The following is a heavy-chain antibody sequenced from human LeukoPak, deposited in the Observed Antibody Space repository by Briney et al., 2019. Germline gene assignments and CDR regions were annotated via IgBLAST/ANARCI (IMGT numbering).Heavy chain of an antibody. Sequence: ASVKVSCKVSGYTLTELSMHWVRQAPGKGLEWTGGFDPEDGETIYAQKFQGRVTMTEDTSTDTAYMELSSLRSEDTAVYYCATGSGSYYDFDYWGQGTLVTVSS. CDR1: GYTLTELS. J-gene: IGHJ4*02. CDR3: ATGSGSYYDFDY. CDR2: FDPEDGET. V-gene: IGHV1-24*01. D-gene: IGHD1-26*01.